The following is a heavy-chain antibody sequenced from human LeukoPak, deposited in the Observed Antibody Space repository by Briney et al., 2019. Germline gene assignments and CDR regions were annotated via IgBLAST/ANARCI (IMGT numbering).Heavy chain of an antibody. J-gene: IGHJ4*02. CDR2: IYYSGST. CDR1: GGSISSYY. D-gene: IGHD6-19*01. CDR3: ARGAVAGTVY. Sequence: SETLSLTCTVSGGSISSYYWSWIRQPPGKGLERIGYIYYSGSTNYNPSLKSRVTISVDTSKNQFSLKLSSVTAADTAVYYCARGAVAGTVYWGQGTLVTVSS. V-gene: IGHV4-59*08.